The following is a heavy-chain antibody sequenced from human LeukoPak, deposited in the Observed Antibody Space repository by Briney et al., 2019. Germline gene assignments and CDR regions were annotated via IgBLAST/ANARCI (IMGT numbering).Heavy chain of an antibody. CDR1: GYTFTGYY. D-gene: IGHD1-26*01. J-gene: IGHJ4*02. CDR3: AREGSGSYSDH. V-gene: IGHV1-2*06. CDR2: INPNSGGT. Sequence: ASVKVSCKASGYTFTGYYMHWVRQAPGQGLEWMGRINPNSGGTNSAQKFQGRVTMTRDTSISTAYMELSRLRSNDTAVYYCAREGSGSYSDHWGQGTLVTVSS.